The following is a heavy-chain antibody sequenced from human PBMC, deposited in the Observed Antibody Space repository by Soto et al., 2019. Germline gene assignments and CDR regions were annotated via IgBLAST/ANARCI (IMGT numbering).Heavy chain of an antibody. D-gene: IGHD3-22*01. CDR2: INPSGGST. CDR1: GYTFTSYY. CDR3: AVTTYYYDSSGLTSNDAFDI. V-gene: IGHV1-46*01. Sequence: ASVKVSCKASGYTFTSYYVHWVRQAPGQGLEWMGIINPSGGSTSYAQKFQGRVTMTRDTSTSTVYMELSSLRSEDTAVYYCAVTTYYYDSSGLTSNDAFDIWGQGTMVTVSS. J-gene: IGHJ3*02.